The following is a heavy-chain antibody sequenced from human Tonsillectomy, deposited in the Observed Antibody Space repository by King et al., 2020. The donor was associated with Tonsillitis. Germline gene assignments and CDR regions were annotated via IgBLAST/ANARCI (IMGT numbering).Heavy chain of an antibody. CDR3: ARLGGGFGELEYYFDY. V-gene: IGHV5-51*01. J-gene: IGHJ4*02. D-gene: IGHD3-10*01. CDR2: IYPGDSDT. Sequence: VQLVESGAEVKKPGESLKISCKGSGYSFTSYWIGWLRQMPGKGLEWMGIIYPGDSDTRYSPSFQGQVTISADKSISTAYLQWSSLKASDTAMYYCARLGGGFGELEYYFDYWGQGTLVTVSS. CDR1: GYSFTSYW.